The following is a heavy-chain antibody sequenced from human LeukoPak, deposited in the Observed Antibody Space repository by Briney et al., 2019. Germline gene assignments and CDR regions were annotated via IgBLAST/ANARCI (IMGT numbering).Heavy chain of an antibody. CDR3: TRDVWGDRDNYFDC. Sequence: GGSLRLSCAASGFSFSSYWMHWVREAPGKGLVWVSRINSNGRSTSYADSVKGRFTISRDNAKNTLYLEMNNLRAEDTAVYYCTRDVWGDRDNYFDCWGQGTLVTVSS. CDR1: GFSFSSYW. D-gene: IGHD2-8*01. J-gene: IGHJ4*02. V-gene: IGHV3-74*01. CDR2: INSNGRST.